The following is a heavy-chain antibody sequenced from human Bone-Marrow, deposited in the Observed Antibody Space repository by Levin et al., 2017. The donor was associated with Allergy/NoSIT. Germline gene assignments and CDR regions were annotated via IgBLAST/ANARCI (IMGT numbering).Heavy chain of an antibody. J-gene: IGHJ6*02. CDR1: GFTFTDYA. Sequence: GGSLRLSCAASGFTFTDYAMTWVRQTPERGLEWVATISGRTTNTYYPDSVKGRFTISKDISKSTVFLQLRSLRAEDTAVYYCAKVLTPKVVRGLLDVWGQGTTVTVTS. V-gene: IGHV3-23*01. CDR2: ISGRTTNT. D-gene: IGHD3-10*01. CDR3: AKVLTPKVVRGLLDV.